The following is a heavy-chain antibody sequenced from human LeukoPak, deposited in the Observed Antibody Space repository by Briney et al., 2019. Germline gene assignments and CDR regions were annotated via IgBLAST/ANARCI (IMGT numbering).Heavy chain of an antibody. CDR3: ARGGDYYGSGIPFDY. CDR1: GGSFSGYY. CDR2: IYHRGST. Sequence: SETLSLTCAVYGGSFSGYYWSWIRQPPGKGLEWIGEIYHRGSTNYNPSLKSRVTISVDTSKNHFSLILSSVTAADTAVYYCARGGDYYGSGIPFDYWGQGTLVSVSS. J-gene: IGHJ4*02. D-gene: IGHD3-10*01. V-gene: IGHV4-34*01.